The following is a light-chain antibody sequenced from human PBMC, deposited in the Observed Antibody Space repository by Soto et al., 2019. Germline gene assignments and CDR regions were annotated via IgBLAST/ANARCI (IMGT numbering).Light chain of an antibody. CDR2: AAS. J-gene: IGKJ2*01. Sequence: DIQMTQSPSSLSASVGDRVTITCRASQSISSYLNWYQQRPGKAPNLLIYAASSLQSGVPSRLSGSGSGTDFTLTISSLQPEDFATYYCQQSYSTPTFGQGTKLEIK. V-gene: IGKV1-39*01. CDR3: QQSYSTPT. CDR1: QSISSY.